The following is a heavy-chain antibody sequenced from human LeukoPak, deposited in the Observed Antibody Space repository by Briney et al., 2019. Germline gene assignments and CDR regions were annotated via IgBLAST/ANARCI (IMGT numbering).Heavy chain of an antibody. CDR1: GGSISSGSYY. J-gene: IGHJ3*02. V-gene: IGHV4-61*02. CDR2: IYTSGST. Sequence: PSETLSLTCTVSGGSISSGSYYWSWIRQPAGKGLEWIGRIYTSGSTNYNPSLKSRVTISVDTSKNQFSLKLSSVTAADTAVYYCARVYYDFWSGFERDAFDIWGQGTMVTVSS. CDR3: ARVYYDFWSGFERDAFDI. D-gene: IGHD3-3*01.